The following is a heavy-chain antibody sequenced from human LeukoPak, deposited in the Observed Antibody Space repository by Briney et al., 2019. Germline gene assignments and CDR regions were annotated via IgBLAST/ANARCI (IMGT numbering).Heavy chain of an antibody. V-gene: IGHV4-38-2*02. CDR1: GYSISSGYY. CDR3: ASSSGSYSFDY. Sequence: SETLSLTCTVSGYSISSGYYWGWIRQPPGKGLEWIGSIYLSGSTYYNPSLKSRVTISVDTSKNQFSLKLGSVTAADTAVYYCASSSGSYSFDYWGQGTLVTVSS. CDR2: IYLSGST. D-gene: IGHD1-26*01. J-gene: IGHJ4*02.